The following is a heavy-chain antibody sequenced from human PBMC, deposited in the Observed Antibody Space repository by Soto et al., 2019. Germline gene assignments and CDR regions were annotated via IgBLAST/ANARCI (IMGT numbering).Heavy chain of an antibody. CDR1: GFTFSNAW. D-gene: IGHD1-1*01. J-gene: IGHJ3*02. V-gene: IGHV3-15*01. CDR2: IKSKTDGGTT. Sequence: GGSLRLSCAASGFTFSNAWMSWVRQAPGKGLEWVGRIKSKTDGGTTDYAASVKGRFTISRDDSKNTLYLQMNSLKTEDTAVYYCTTDGLPGNWNDVFAFDIWGQGTMVTVSS. CDR3: TTDGLPGNWNDVFAFDI.